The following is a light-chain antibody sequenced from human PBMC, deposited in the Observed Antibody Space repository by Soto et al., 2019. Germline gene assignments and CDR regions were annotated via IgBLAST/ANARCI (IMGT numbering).Light chain of an antibody. CDR3: RSYTSSSTYV. J-gene: IGLJ1*01. CDR1: RSDIGGYNY. V-gene: IGLV2-14*01. Sequence: QSVLTQPASVSGSPGQSITISCSGTRSDIGGYNYVSWYQHHPGKAPKLMIYEVNTRPSGVSDRFSGSKSGNTASLTISGLQAGDEADYYCRSYTSSSTYVFGSGTKVTVL. CDR2: EVN.